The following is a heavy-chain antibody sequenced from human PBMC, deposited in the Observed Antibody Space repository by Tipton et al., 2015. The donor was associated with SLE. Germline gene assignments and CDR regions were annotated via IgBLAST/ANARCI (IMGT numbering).Heavy chain of an antibody. J-gene: IGHJ4*02. D-gene: IGHD3-10*01. CDR2: IYYSGST. Sequence: LRLSCTVSGGSISSHYWSWIRQPPGKGLEWIGYIYYSGSTNYNPSLKSRVTISVDTSKNQFSLKLSSVTAADTAVYYCAREGYYGPDWFDYWGQGTLVTVSS. CDR3: AREGYYGPDWFDY. CDR1: GGSISSHY. V-gene: IGHV4-59*11.